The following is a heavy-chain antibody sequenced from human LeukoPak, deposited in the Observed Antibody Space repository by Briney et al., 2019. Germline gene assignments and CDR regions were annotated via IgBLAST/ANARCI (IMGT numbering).Heavy chain of an antibody. V-gene: IGHV3-74*01. J-gene: IGHJ6*02. D-gene: IGHD2/OR15-2a*01. Sequence: GGSLRLSCAVSGFTFSSFWMHWVRQAPGKGLVWVSRINSDGSSTSYADSVKGRFTISRHNSKNTLYLQMNSLRAEDTAVYYCAREGPTDFSTYYGMDVWGQGTTVTVSS. CDR2: INSDGSST. CDR1: GFTFSSFW. CDR3: AREGPTDFSTYYGMDV.